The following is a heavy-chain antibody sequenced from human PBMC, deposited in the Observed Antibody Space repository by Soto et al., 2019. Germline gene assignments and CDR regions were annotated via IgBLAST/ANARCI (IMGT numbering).Heavy chain of an antibody. Sequence: QVQLVESGGGVVQPGRSLRLSCAASGFTFSSYGMHWVRQAPGKGLEWVAVISYDGSNKYYADSVKGRFTISRDNSKNTLYLQMNSLSAEDTAVYYCAKAGAIQLWWYFDYWGQGTLVTVSS. CDR1: GFTFSSYG. CDR3: AKAGAIQLWWYFDY. D-gene: IGHD5-18*01. V-gene: IGHV3-30*18. CDR2: ISYDGSNK. J-gene: IGHJ4*02.